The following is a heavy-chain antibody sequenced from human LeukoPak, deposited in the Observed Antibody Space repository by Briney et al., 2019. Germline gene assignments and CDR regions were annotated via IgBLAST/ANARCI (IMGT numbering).Heavy chain of an antibody. CDR3: ARDVPGSIGTTARFDP. Sequence: ASVKVSCKSSGYTSSDYGISWKRQAPGQGLEWMGWISTNNGNTNYAQQFQGRVTMTTDTSTSTAYMELRSLKSDDTAVYYCARDVPGSIGTTARFDPWGQGTLVTVSS. V-gene: IGHV1-18*01. J-gene: IGHJ5*02. CDR1: GYTSSDYG. CDR2: ISTNNGNT. D-gene: IGHD1-1*01.